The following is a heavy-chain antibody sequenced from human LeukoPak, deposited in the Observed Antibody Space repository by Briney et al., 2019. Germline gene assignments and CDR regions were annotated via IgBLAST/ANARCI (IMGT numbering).Heavy chain of an antibody. CDR3: ARASVASNPLEYYYYMDV. CDR2: INQDESEK. Sequence: GGSLRLSCAASGFTFSTYAMSWVRQAPGEGLEWVANINQDESEKHYLDSVKGRFTISRDNAKNSLYLEMSSLRADDTAVYYCARASVASNPLEYYYYMDVWGKGTTVIVSS. D-gene: IGHD5-12*01. J-gene: IGHJ6*03. V-gene: IGHV3-7*01. CDR1: GFTFSTYA.